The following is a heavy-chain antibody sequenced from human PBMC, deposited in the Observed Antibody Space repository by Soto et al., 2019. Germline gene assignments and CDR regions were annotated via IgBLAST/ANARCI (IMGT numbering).Heavy chain of an antibody. Sequence: EEQLLESGGGLVQPGGSLRLSCAASGFTFTTYAMTWVRQAPGRGLEWVSGSSASGADTYYADSVKGRFTVSRDNSKNILYLQMNSLRAEDADIYYCAKEGPYDLGDYRVYYYGVDVWGRGTTVTVSS. CDR1: GFTFTTYA. CDR2: SSASGADT. V-gene: IGHV3-23*01. CDR3: AKEGPYDLGDYRVYYYGVDV. D-gene: IGHD4-17*01. J-gene: IGHJ6*02.